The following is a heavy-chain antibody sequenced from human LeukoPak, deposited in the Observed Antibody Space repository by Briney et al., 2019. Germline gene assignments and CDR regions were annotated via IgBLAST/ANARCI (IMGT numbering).Heavy chain of an antibody. CDR1: GYTFTSYG. J-gene: IGHJ4*02. V-gene: IGHV1-18*01. Sequence: ASVKVSCKASGYTFTSYGISWVRQAPGQGPEWMGWISAYNGNTNYAQKLQGRVTMTTDTSTSTAYMELRSLRSDDTAVYYCARSIAGNYPRDYWGQGTLVTVSS. D-gene: IGHD1-14*01. CDR2: ISAYNGNT. CDR3: ARSIAGNYPRDY.